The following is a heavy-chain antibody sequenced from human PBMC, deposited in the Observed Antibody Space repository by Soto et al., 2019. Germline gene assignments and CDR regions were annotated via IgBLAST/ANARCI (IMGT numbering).Heavy chain of an antibody. J-gene: IGHJ4*02. CDR3: AKVSAMGYFFDF. CDR2: ISYDGSNK. CDR1: GFAFNTYS. Sequence: GGSLRLSCAASGFAFNTYSMHWVRQAPGRGLGWVAVISYDGSNKFYADSVKGRTTISRDNTKNTLYLEMNSLGGEDTAVYYCAKVSAMGYFFDFWGQGTLVTVSS. V-gene: IGHV3-30-3*01.